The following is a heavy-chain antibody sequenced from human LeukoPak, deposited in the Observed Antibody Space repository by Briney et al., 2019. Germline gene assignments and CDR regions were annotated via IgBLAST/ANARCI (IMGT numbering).Heavy chain of an antibody. J-gene: IGHJ4*02. CDR3: ASLLIAAAGEFGY. D-gene: IGHD6-13*01. CDR2: IYHSGST. Sequence: PSGTPSLTCAVSGGSISSSNWWSWVRQPPGKGLEWIGEIYHSGSTNYNPSLKSRVTISVDKSKNQFSLKLSSVTAADTAVYYCASLLIAAAGEFGYWGQGTLVTVSS. CDR1: GGSISSSNW. V-gene: IGHV4-4*02.